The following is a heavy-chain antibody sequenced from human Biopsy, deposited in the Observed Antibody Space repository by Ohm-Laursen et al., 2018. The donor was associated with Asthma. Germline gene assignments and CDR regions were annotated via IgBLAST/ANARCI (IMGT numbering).Heavy chain of an antibody. CDR3: ARDFDGFWNRSVYTYFGMDV. CDR2: NYHRGKT. J-gene: IGHJ6*02. D-gene: IGHD3-3*01. Sequence: TLSLTCSASGYSIRNGGYYWTWVRQSRGKGLEWIGNNYHRGKTKYNPSLKSPLSFSVDTSKNQFSLKQSSVTAAETAIYFCARDFDGFWNRSVYTYFGMDVWGRGTTVLVSS. V-gene: IGHV4-31*01. CDR1: GYSIRNGGYY.